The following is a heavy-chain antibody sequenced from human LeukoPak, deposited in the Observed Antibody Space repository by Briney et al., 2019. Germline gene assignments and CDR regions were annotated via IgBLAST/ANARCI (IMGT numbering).Heavy chain of an antibody. CDR1: GFTFSSYV. Sequence: PGGSLRLSCAGFGFTFSSYVMSWVRQAPGKGLEWVSVISGSGDSTYYADSVKGRFTISRDNSKNTLYLQMNSLRVEDTAIYYCARLHIGVSDYWGQGTLVTVSS. J-gene: IGHJ4*02. V-gene: IGHV3-23*01. D-gene: IGHD3-16*01. CDR3: ARLHIGVSDY. CDR2: ISGSGDST.